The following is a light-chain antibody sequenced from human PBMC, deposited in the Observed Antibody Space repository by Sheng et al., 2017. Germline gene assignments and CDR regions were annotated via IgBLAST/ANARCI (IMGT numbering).Light chain of an antibody. J-gene: IGLJ2*01. Sequence: QSVLTQPPSASGTPGQRVTISCSGGSSNIGSNTVNWYHQLPGTAPKLLIYSNNLRPSGVPDRFSGSKSGTSASLAISGLQSEDEADYYCAAWDDGLNGVVFGGGTKLTVL. CDR2: SNN. V-gene: IGLV1-44*01. CDR1: SSNIGSNT. CDR3: AAWDDGLNGVV.